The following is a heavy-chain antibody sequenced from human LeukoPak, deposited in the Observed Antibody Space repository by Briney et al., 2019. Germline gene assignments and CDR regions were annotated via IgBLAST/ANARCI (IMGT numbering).Heavy chain of an antibody. CDR3: ARVGIAVSNSLLFDYYYYYYMDV. V-gene: IGHV3-21*01. Sequence: PGGSLRLSCAASGFTFSSYSMNWVRQAPGKGLEWVSSISSSSSYIYYADSVKGRFTISRDNAKNSLYLQMNSLRAEDTAVYYCARVGIAVSNSLLFDYYYYYYMDVWGKGTTVTVSS. D-gene: IGHD6-19*01. CDR1: GFTFSSYS. CDR2: ISSSSSYI. J-gene: IGHJ6*03.